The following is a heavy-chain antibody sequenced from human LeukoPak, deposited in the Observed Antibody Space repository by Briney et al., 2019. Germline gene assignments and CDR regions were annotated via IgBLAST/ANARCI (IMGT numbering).Heavy chain of an antibody. CDR1: GVSISGTNYY. V-gene: IGHV4-39*02. Sequence: SETLSLTCDVSGVSISGTNYYWGWIRQPPGMGLEWIGSIHYRLPTFYNPLLKSRVTISVDTSKNQFSLKLSSVTAADTAVYYCARESEFASNIAAAGTRAGDYWGQGTLVTVSS. J-gene: IGHJ4*02. D-gene: IGHD6-13*01. CDR2: IHYRLPT. CDR3: ARESEFASNIAAAGTRAGDY.